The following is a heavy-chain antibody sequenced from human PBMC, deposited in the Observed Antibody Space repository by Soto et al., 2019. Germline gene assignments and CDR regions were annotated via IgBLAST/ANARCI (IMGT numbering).Heavy chain of an antibody. D-gene: IGHD2-15*01. CDR3: AKKGLGSLATYCSTGDCHYAFDI. J-gene: IGHJ3*02. V-gene: IGHV3-23*01. CDR2: ISGGGDGT. CDR1: GFTFGNYA. Sequence: EVQLLESGGGFVQPGGSLRLSCAASGFTFGNYAMIWVRQAPGKGLEWVSTISGGGDGTYYADSVRGRFTISRENSRNTVYLQMNSLRAEDTAVYYCAKKGLGSLATYCSTGDCHYAFDIWGQGTMVTVSS.